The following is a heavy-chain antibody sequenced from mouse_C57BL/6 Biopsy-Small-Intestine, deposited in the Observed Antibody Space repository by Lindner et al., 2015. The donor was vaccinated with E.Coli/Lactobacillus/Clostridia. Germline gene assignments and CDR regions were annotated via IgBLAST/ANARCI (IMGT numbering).Heavy chain of an antibody. CDR1: GYIFNHYG. Sequence: SVKVSCKASGYIFNHYGFSWVRQAPGQGLEWMGWISVYNGNTKYGRKFQDRLTMTTDTSTSTAYMELRSLRADDTAVYFCTREGPSDTSAGGMDVWGQGTTVTVSS. CDR3: TREGPSDTSAGGMDV. CDR2: ISVYNGNT. V-gene: IGHV1-84*02. D-gene: IGHD3-2*01. J-gene: IGHJ1*01.